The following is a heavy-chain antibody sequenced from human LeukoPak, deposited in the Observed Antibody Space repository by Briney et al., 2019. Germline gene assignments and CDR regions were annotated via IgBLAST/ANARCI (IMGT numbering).Heavy chain of an antibody. D-gene: IGHD6-6*01. J-gene: IGHJ6*03. CDR2: IYYSGST. V-gene: IGHV4-39*07. CDR3: AGTGQDSSSSYDYYYYYYMDV. Sequence: SETLSLTCTVSGGSISSSSYYWGWIRQPPGKGLEWIGSIYYSGSTYYNPSLKSRVTISVDTSKNQFSLKLSSVTAADTAVYYCAGTGQDSSSSYDYYYYYYMDVWGKGTTVTVSS. CDR1: GGSISSSSYY.